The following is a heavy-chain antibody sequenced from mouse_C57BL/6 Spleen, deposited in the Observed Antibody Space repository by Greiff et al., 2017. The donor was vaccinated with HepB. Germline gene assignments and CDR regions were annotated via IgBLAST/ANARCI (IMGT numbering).Heavy chain of an antibody. V-gene: IGHV3-6*01. CDR3: AREDYAMDY. Sequence: DVQLQESGPGLVKPSQSLSLPCSVTGYSITSGYYWNWIRQFPGNKLEWMGYISYDGSNNYNPSLKNRISITRDTSKNQFFLKLNSVTTEDTATYYCAREDYAMDYWGQGTSVTVSS. CDR1: GYSITSGYY. J-gene: IGHJ4*01. CDR2: ISYDGSN.